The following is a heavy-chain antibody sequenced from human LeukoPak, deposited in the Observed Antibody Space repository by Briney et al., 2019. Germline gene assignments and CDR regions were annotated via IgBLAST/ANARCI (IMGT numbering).Heavy chain of an antibody. CDR1: GFAVGSNY. CDR2: IYSGGAI. V-gene: IGHV3-53*01. D-gene: IGHD1-14*01. CDR3: ARRPGN. Sequence: GGSLRLSCVAPGFAVGSNYMSWVRQAPGKGLEWVSLIYSGGAIRYADSVKGRFTISRDSSKNTLFLQMNDLTVEDTARYYCARRPGNWGQGILVTVSS. J-gene: IGHJ4*02.